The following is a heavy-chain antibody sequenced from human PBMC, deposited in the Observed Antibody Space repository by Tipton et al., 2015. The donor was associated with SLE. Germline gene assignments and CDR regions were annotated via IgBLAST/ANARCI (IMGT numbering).Heavy chain of an antibody. CDR1: GGSISSYY. V-gene: IGHV4-4*07. CDR3: ARDPSSSAYNWFDP. J-gene: IGHJ5*02. CDR2: IYTSGST. D-gene: IGHD6-6*01. Sequence: TLSLTCTVSGGSISSYYWSWIRQPAGKGLEWIGRIYTSGSTNYNPSLKSRVTMSVDTSKNQFSLKLSSVTAADTAVYYCARDPSSSAYNWFDPWGQGTLVTVSS.